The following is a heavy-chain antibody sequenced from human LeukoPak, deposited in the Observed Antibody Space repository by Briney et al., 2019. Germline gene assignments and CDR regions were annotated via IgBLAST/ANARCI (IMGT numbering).Heavy chain of an antibody. CDR2: IYYSGST. D-gene: IGHD5-24*01. CDR3: ARTGVLATVYYFDY. J-gene: IGHJ4*02. Sequence: PSETLSLTCTVSGGSISSSSYYWGWIRQPPGKGLEWIGSIYYSGSTYYNPSLKSRVTISVDTSKNQFSLKLSSVTAADTAVYYCARTGVLATVYYFDYWGQGTLVTVSS. CDR1: GGSISSSSYY. V-gene: IGHV4-39*01.